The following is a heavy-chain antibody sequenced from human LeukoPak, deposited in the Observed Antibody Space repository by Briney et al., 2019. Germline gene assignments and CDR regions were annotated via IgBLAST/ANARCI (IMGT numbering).Heavy chain of an antibody. CDR1: GYTFTSYD. Sequence: ASVKVSCKASGYTFTSYDINWVRQATGQGLEWMGWMNPNSGNTGYAQKFQGRVTMTRNTSISTAYMELSSLRSEDTAVYYCASGGQYSCSWYHYYYYYGMDVWGQGTTVTVSS. V-gene: IGHV1-8*01. D-gene: IGHD6-13*01. J-gene: IGHJ6*02. CDR3: ASGGQYSCSWYHYYYYYGMDV. CDR2: MNPNSGNT.